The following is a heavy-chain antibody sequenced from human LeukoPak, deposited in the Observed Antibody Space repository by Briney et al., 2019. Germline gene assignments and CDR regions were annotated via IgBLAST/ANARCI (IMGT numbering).Heavy chain of an antibody. D-gene: IGHD3-22*01. V-gene: IGHV1-2*02. J-gene: IGHJ4*02. CDR3: ARGSTARYYYDSSGYYRGAVDY. Sequence: ASVKVSCKASGYRFTGYYIHWVRQAPGQGLEWMGWINPNSGGTNYAQKFQGRVTMTRDTSISTAYMDLSRLRSDDTAVYYCARGSTARYYYDSSGYYRGAVDYWGQGTLVTISS. CDR2: INPNSGGT. CDR1: GYRFTGYY.